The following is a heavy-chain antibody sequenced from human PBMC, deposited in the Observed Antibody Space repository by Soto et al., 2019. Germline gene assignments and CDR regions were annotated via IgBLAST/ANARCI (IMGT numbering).Heavy chain of an antibody. V-gene: IGHV4-30-2*01. CDR1: GGSISSDGHA. Sequence: TLSLTCAVSGGSISSDGHAWSWIRQPPGKGLELIASIFHSGSTYYNPSLKTRVTILVDGYNNQFSLRLRSVTAADTAVYYCARYSAYRGHFDFRGHGALVTVSS. J-gene: IGHJ4*01. D-gene: IGHD4-4*01. CDR2: IFHSGST. CDR3: ARYSAYRGHFDF.